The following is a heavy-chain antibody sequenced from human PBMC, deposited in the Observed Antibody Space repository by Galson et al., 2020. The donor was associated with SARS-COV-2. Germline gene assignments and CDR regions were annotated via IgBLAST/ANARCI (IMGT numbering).Heavy chain of an antibody. V-gene: IGHV2-5*02. CDR3: YLVVAATGLFDY. D-gene: IGHD2-15*01. J-gene: IGHJ4*02. Sequence: SGPTLVQPTQTLTLTCTFSGFSLSTSGVGVGWIRQPPGKALEWLALIYWDDDKRYSPSLKSRLTITKDTSKNQVVLTMTNMDPVDTAKYYGYLVVAATGLFDYWGQGTLVTVSS. CDR2: IYWDDDK. CDR1: GFSLSTSGVG.